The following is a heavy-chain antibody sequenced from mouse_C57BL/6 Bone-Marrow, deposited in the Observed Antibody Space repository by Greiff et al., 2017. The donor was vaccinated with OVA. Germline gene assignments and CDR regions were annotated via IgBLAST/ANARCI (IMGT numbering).Heavy chain of an antibody. CDR3: AKDADYSNCVTVAWFAY. CDR1: GYTFTSYW. CDR2: IYPGSGST. D-gene: IGHD2-5*01. J-gene: IGHJ3*01. Sequence: QVQLQQPGAELVKPGASVKMSCKASGYTFTSYWITWVKQRPGQGLEWIGDIYPGSGSTNYNEKFKSKATLTVDTSSSTAYMQLSSLTSEDSADYACAKDADYSNCVTVAWFAYWGQGTLVTVAA. V-gene: IGHV1-55*01.